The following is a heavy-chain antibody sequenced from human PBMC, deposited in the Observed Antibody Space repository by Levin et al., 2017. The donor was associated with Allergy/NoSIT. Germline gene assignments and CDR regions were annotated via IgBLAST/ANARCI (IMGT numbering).Heavy chain of an antibody. CDR3: ARSGSGSNWFDS. Sequence: SQTLSLTCSVSGDSMSSGGHYWSWIRQRPGKGLEWIGYIYYSGSTNHNPSLKSRLTISVDTSKNEFSLKMASMSVADTAVYFCARSGSGSNWFDSWGQGTLVTVSS. CDR1: GDSMSSGGHY. V-gene: IGHV4-31*03. D-gene: IGHD3-10*01. J-gene: IGHJ5*01. CDR2: IYYSGST.